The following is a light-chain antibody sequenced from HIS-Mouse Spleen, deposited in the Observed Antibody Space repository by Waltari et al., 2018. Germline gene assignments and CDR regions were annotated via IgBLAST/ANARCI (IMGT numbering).Light chain of an antibody. J-gene: IGLJ2*01. Sequence: QSALTQPASVSGSPGQSIPISCTGTRSAVGGYNYVSGYQQHPGKAPKRMIYDVSNRPSGVSNRFSGSKSGNTASLTISGLQAEDEADYYCSSYTSSSTLVVFGGGTKLTVL. CDR1: RSAVGGYNY. CDR2: DVS. V-gene: IGLV2-14*03. CDR3: SSYTSSSTLVV.